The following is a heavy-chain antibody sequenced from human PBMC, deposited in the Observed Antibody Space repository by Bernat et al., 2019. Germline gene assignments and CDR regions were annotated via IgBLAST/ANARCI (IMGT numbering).Heavy chain of an antibody. CDR2: TTSDSSIV. J-gene: IGHJ6*02. CDR3: ARGGFYYYSGLDV. V-gene: IGHV3-48*01. CDR1: GFTFSTFT. Sequence: EVKLVESGGGLVQPGGSLKLSCAASGFTFSTFTMNWVRQAPGKGLEWISYTTSDSSIVHYAYSVKGRFTISSDNAKSSLYLQMNSLRAEDTAVYYCARGGFYYYSGLDVWGQGTTVAVSS.